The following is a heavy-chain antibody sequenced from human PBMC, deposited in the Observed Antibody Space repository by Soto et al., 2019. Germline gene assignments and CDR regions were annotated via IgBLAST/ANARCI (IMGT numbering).Heavy chain of an antibody. D-gene: IGHD3-10*01. CDR2: ISGSGSAT. CDR3: AKDNKGACNSESYYS. V-gene: IGHV3-23*01. J-gene: IGHJ4*02. CDR1: GFSISTYA. Sequence: EVQLLESGGSLVQPGGSLRLSCAASGFSISTYAMSWVRQAPGKGLEWVSAISGSGSATYYADSVKGRFTISRDNSKGTSYLQMKSRRAGDMDVNCCAKDNKGACNSESYYSWGQGTLVTVSS.